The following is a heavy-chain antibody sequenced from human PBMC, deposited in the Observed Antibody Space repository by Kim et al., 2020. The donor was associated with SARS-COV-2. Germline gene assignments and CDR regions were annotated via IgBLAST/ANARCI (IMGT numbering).Heavy chain of an antibody. D-gene: IGHD3-3*01. J-gene: IGHJ5*02. CDR1: GGSISSGGYY. CDR2: IYYSGST. Sequence: SETLSLTCTVSGGSISSGGYYWSWIRQHPGKGLEWIGYIYYSGSTYYNPSLKSRVTISVDTSKNQFSLKLSSVTAADTAVYYCARASRGAYTIFGVINWFDPWGQGTLVTLSS. V-gene: IGHV4-31*03. CDR3: ARASRGAYTIFGVINWFDP.